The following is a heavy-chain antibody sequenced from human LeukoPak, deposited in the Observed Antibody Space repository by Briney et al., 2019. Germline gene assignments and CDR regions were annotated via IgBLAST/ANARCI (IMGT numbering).Heavy chain of an antibody. V-gene: IGHV4-30-2*03. J-gene: IGHJ1*01. Sequence: SETLSLTCAVSGGSIDAGGYSWTWIRQPPGRALERIGNIYHDGRTSYKPSLKSRVTISVDTSKNQFSLKLSSVTAADTAVYYCANSGGSWYNEYFQHWGQGTLVTVSS. CDR1: GGSIDAGGYS. CDR2: IYHDGRT. D-gene: IGHD6-13*01. CDR3: ANSGGSWYNEYFQH.